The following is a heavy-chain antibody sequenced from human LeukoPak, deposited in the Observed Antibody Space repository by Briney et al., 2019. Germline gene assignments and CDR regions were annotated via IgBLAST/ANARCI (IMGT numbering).Heavy chain of an antibody. CDR3: AKDFPVRGVIIYYFDY. CDR2: ISGSGGST. Sequence: GGSLRLSCAASGFTFSSYAMSWVRQAPGKGLGWVSAISGSGGSTYYADSVKGRFTISRDNSKNTLYLQMNSLRAEDTAVYYCAKDFPVRGVIIYYFDYWGQGTLVTVSS. CDR1: GFTFSSYA. V-gene: IGHV3-23*01. J-gene: IGHJ4*02. D-gene: IGHD3-10*01.